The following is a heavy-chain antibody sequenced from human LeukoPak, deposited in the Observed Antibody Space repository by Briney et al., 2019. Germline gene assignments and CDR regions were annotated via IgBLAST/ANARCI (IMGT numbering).Heavy chain of an antibody. Sequence: GGSLRLSCAPFGFTFSSYWMHWVRQAPGKGLMWVSRINTDGSSTNYADSVGGRFTISRDNAKNTLYLQMNSLRAEDTAVYYCARGLQGIDYWGQGTLVTVSS. CDR2: INTDGSST. V-gene: IGHV3-74*01. CDR3: ARGLQGIDY. J-gene: IGHJ4*02. D-gene: IGHD2-15*01. CDR1: GFTFSSYW.